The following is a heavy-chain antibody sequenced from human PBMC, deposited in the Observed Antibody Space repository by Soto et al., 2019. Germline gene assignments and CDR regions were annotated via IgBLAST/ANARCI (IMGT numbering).Heavy chain of an antibody. J-gene: IGHJ4*02. CDR3: ARGSTILLLGWPPRTGLAX. CDR2: VNHIGST. D-gene: IGHD1-26*01. Sequence: SEPRSLPFAVYGGSFIGYYGSWIRQPPGKGLEWIGEVNHIGSTNCNPSLKSRVTISVDTSKNQFSLKLSSVTAADTAVYYCARGSTILLLGWPPRTGLAXWGQGTLVTVSX. V-gene: IGHV4-34*01. CDR1: GGSFIGYY.